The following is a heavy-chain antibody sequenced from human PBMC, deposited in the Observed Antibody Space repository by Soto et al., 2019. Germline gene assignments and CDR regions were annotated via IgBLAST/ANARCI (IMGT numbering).Heavy chain of an antibody. D-gene: IGHD3-22*01. CDR2: INPSGGST. CDR3: ARGYYYDSRGYYLEYYNWFAP. J-gene: IGHJ5*02. CDR1: GYTFTSYY. V-gene: IGHV1-46*01. Sequence: ASVKVSCKASGYTFTSYYMHWVRQAPGQGLEWMGIINPSGGSTSYAQKFQGRVTMTRDTSTSTVYMELSSLRSEDTAVYYCARGYYYDSRGYYLEYYNWFAPGGREPRVPVSS.